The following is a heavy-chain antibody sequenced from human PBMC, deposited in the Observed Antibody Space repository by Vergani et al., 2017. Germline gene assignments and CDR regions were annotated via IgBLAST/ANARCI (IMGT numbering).Heavy chain of an antibody. CDR3: ARGDYGIVTGYRY. CDR2: INPSGGHT. D-gene: IGHD3-9*01. CDR1: GYTFSNYY. J-gene: IGHJ4*02. Sequence: QVPVVQSGAEVKKSGASVKVSCKTSGYTFSNYYMHWVRQAPGQGLEWMRIINPSGGHTNYAQTFQGRVTMTRDTSTSTVYMELSSLGSEDTAIYYCARGDYGIVTGYRYWGQGTLVTVSA. V-gene: IGHV1-46*03.